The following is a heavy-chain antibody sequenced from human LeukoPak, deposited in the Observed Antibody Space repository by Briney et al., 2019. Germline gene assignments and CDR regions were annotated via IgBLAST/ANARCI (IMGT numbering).Heavy chain of an antibody. CDR2: IRYDGSNK. Sequence: TGGSLRLSCAASGFTFSSYGMHWVRQAPGKGLEWVAFIRYDGSNKYYADSVKGRFTISRDNSKNTLYLQMNSLRAEDTAVYYCAKDGYYYDSSAYYVIYYFDSWGQGTLVTVSS. D-gene: IGHD3-22*01. CDR1: GFTFSSYG. J-gene: IGHJ4*02. V-gene: IGHV3-30*02. CDR3: AKDGYYYDSSAYYVIYYFDS.